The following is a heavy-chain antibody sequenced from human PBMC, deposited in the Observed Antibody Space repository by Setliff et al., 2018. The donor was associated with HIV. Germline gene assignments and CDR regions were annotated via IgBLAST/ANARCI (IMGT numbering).Heavy chain of an antibody. CDR2: IHYNDGKT. CDR3: ARDPKYYYKYFQH. D-gene: IGHD1-26*01. J-gene: IGHJ1*01. V-gene: IGHV4-39*02. Sequence: SETLSLTCTVSGDSITNSMHYWSWIRQPPGKGLEFIGSIHYNDGKTYYMPSLQSRVTISVDMSKNQFSLNLNSVTAADTAVYYCARDPKYYYKYFQHWGPGTLVTVSS. CDR1: GDSITNSMHY.